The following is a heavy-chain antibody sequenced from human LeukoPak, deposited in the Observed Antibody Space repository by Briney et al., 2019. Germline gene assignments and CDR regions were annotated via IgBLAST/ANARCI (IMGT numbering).Heavy chain of an antibody. D-gene: IGHD3-9*01. CDR1: GFTFSSYG. J-gene: IGHJ4*02. CDR3: ARGPPYYDILTGPLGGFDY. V-gene: IGHV3-30*02. Sequence: GGSLRLSCAASGFTFSSYGMHWVRQAPGKGLEWVAFIRYDGSNKYYADSVKGRFTISRDNSKNTLHLQMNSLRAEDTAVYYCARGPPYYDILTGPLGGFDYWGQGTLVTVSS. CDR2: IRYDGSNK.